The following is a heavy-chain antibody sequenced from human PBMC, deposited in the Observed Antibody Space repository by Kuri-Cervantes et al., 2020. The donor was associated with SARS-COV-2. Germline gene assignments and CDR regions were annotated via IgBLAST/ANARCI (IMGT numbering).Heavy chain of an antibody. Sequence: SETLSLTCTVSGGSISSSSYYWSWIRQPPGKGLEWIGYIYYSGSTNYNPSLKSRVTISVDTSKNQFSLKLSSVTAADTAVYYCARVERLYSYGTFDYWGQGTLVTVSS. J-gene: IGHJ4*02. CDR1: GGSISSSSYY. CDR2: IYYSGST. V-gene: IGHV4-61*01. CDR3: ARVERLYSYGTFDY. D-gene: IGHD5-18*01.